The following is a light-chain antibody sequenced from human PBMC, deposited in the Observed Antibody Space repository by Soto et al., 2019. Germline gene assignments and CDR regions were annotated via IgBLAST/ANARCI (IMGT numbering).Light chain of an antibody. CDR2: VAS. V-gene: IGKV1-27*01. Sequence: DIQMTQSPSSLSASVGDRVTITCRARQGISNYLAWYQQKPGKVPKLLIYVASTLQSGVPSRFSGSGSGTDFTLTISRLQPEHVATYYCQKYNSAPLTFGQGTNVEIQ. CDR1: QGISNY. J-gene: IGKJ1*01. CDR3: QKYNSAPLT.